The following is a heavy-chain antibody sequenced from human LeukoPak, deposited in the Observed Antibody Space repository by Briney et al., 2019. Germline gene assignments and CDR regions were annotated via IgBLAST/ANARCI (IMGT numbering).Heavy chain of an antibody. D-gene: IGHD2-15*01. J-gene: IGHJ4*02. CDR3: AKQIVVVTAGMNYFDN. V-gene: IGHV3-23*01. CDR2: ITGSGSTT. Sequence: GGSLRLSCAAAGFTFSSFAMTCVRQAPGKGLEWVSTITGSGSTTFYADSVKGRFTISRDNSKKTLFLQMNSLRAEDTAVYFCAKQIVVVTAGMNYFDNWGQGTLVTVSS. CDR1: GFTFSSFA.